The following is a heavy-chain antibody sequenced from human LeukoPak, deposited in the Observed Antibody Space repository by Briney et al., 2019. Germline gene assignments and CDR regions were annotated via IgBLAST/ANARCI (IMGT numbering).Heavy chain of an antibody. CDR1: GGSISSYY. V-gene: IGHV4-4*07. CDR2: IYTSGST. D-gene: IGHD3-22*01. J-gene: IGHJ4*02. CDR3: ARDRTYDSSGYYDC. Sequence: PSETLSLTCTVSGGSISSYYWSWIRQPAGKGLEWIGRIYTSGSTNYNPSLKSRVTMSVDTSKNQFSLKLSSVTAADTAVYYCARDRTYDSSGYYDCWGQGTLVTVSS.